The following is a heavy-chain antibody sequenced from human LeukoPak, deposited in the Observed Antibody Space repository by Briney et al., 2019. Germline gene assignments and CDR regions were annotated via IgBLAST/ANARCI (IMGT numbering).Heavy chain of an antibody. Sequence: GASVKVSCKASGYTFDHYGISWVGQAPGQGLEWMGWVTSYNGDTNYAQRFHGRVTMTADTSTSTAYMDLRSLTFDDTAIYYCTKDWHILTGRNCFDPWGQGTLVTVSS. CDR2: VTSYNGDT. V-gene: IGHV1-18*01. D-gene: IGHD3-9*01. J-gene: IGHJ5*02. CDR1: GYTFDHYG. CDR3: TKDWHILTGRNCFDP.